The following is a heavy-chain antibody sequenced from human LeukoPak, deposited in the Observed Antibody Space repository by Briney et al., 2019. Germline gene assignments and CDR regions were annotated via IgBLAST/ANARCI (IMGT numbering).Heavy chain of an antibody. CDR2: IHYSGST. D-gene: IGHD6-19*01. CDR1: GGSINSYY. J-gene: IGHJ4*02. V-gene: IGHV4-59*01. Sequence: PSETLSLTCSVSGGSINSYYWSWIRQPPGKGLEWIGYIHYSGSTNYNPSLKSRVTISLDTSRNQFSLKLRSVTAVDTAVYYCARTSSGWYYFDYWGQGTLVTVSS. CDR3: ARTSSGWYYFDY.